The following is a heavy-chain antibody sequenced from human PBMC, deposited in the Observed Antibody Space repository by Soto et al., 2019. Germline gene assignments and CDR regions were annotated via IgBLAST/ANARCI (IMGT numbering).Heavy chain of an antibody. CDR3: ARDRECSGGTCYNYFDY. Sequence: PSETLSLTCTFSGGSISSGGYYCSWIRHHPGNGLEWIGYIYYSGSTYYDPSLKSRVTISVDTSKNQFSLKLSSVTAADTAVYYCARDRECSGGTCYNYFDYWGQGTLVTVSS. D-gene: IGHD2-15*01. V-gene: IGHV4-31*03. J-gene: IGHJ4*02. CDR1: GGSISSGGYY. CDR2: IYYSGST.